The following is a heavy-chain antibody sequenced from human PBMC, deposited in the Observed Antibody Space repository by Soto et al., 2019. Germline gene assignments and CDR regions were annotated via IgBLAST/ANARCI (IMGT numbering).Heavy chain of an antibody. J-gene: IGHJ4*02. CDR1: GYTFSSYD. D-gene: IGHD6-19*01. Sequence: XSVKVSCPRSGYTFSSYDINWVRQATGQGLEWMGWMNPNSGNTGYAQKFQGRVTMTRNTSISTAYMELSSLRSDDTAVYYCERVPNIAVACWGQGTLVTVSS. CDR2: MNPNSGNT. CDR3: ERVPNIAVAC. V-gene: IGHV1-8*01.